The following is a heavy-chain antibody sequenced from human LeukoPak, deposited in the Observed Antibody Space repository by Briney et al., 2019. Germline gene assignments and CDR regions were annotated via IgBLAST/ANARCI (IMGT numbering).Heavy chain of an antibody. Sequence: SGPTLVKPTQTLTLTCTFRGFSLRTRGVGVGWIRQPPGKALAWLTLIYWDDDKRYSPSLKSRLTITKDTSKNQVVLTMTNMDPVDTATYYCAHRRWNSSGWYYFDYWGQGTLVTVSS. D-gene: IGHD6-19*01. V-gene: IGHV2-5*02. CDR1: GFSLRTRGVG. J-gene: IGHJ4*02. CDR2: IYWDDDK. CDR3: AHRRWNSSGWYYFDY.